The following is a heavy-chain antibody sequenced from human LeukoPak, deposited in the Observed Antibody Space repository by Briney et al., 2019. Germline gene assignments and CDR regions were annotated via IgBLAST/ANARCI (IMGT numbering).Heavy chain of an antibody. CDR1: GDSISSYY. J-gene: IGHJ4*02. CDR3: ARDGGYYFDY. D-gene: IGHD3-16*01. V-gene: IGHV4-59*01. CDR2: IYYSGST. Sequence: SETLSLTCTVSGDSISSYYWSWIRQPPGKGLEWIGYIYYSGSTNYSPSLKSRVTISVDTSKNQFSLKLSSVTAADTAMYYCARDGGYYFDYWGQGTLVTVSS.